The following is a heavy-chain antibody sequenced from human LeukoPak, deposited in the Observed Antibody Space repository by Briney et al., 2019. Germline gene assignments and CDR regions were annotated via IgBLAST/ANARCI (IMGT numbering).Heavy chain of an antibody. D-gene: IGHD3-16*01. CDR3: ASGRWGGYGLDV. CDR2: INSNSGDT. J-gene: IGHJ6*02. Sequence: ASVKVSCKASGYTFSGYYIHWVRQAPGQGLEWMGWINSNSGDTEYAQTFQGRVTMTRETSISTFYMDLIGLRSDDTAVYYCASGRWGGYGLDVWDQGTTATVSS. V-gene: IGHV1-2*02. CDR1: GYTFSGYY.